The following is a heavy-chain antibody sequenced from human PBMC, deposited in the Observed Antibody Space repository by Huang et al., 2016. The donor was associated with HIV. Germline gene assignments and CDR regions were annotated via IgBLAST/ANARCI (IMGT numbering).Heavy chain of an antibody. Sequence: EVQLVESGGGLVQPGGSLRLSCAASGFSISSYWMPWVRQAPGKGLGWVSRIKGDGSSTSYTDSVKGRFTISRDNAKNTLYLQMNSLRAEDTAVYYCARDPRIQSWLNFFDYWGQGTLVSVSS. CDR1: GFSISSYW. V-gene: IGHV3-74*01. CDR3: ARDPRIQSWLNFFDY. J-gene: IGHJ4*02. D-gene: IGHD3-22*01. CDR2: IKGDGSST.